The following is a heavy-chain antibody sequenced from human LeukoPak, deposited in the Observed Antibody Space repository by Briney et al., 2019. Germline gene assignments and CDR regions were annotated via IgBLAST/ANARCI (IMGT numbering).Heavy chain of an antibody. CDR2: ISYDGSNK. CDR1: GFTFSSYA. Sequence: GGSLRLSSAASGFTFSSYAMHWVRQAPGKGLEWVAVISYDGSNKYYADSVKGRFTISRDNSKNTLHLQMNSLRAEDMAVYYCARGWYYFDYWGQGTLVTVSS. CDR3: ARGWYYFDY. D-gene: IGHD6-19*01. J-gene: IGHJ4*02. V-gene: IGHV3-30-3*01.